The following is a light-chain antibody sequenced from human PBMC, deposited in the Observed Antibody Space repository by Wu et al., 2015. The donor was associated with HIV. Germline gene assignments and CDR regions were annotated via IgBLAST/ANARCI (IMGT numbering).Light chain of an antibody. J-gene: IGKJ5*01. Sequence: DIQMTQTPSTLSASVGDRVTITCRASQSITNWLAWYQQKPGKAPNLLIYKASTLESGVPSRFSGSGSGTEFTLTISSLQPDDFATYSCQQYNSYSITFGQGTRLEIK. CDR1: QSITNW. CDR3: QQYNSYSIT. CDR2: KAS. V-gene: IGKV1-5*03.